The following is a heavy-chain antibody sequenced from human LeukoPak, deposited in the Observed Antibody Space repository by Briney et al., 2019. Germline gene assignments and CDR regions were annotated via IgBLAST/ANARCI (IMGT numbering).Heavy chain of an antibody. CDR2: IYYSGST. Sequence: SETLSLTCTVSGGSISSSSYYWGWIRQPPGKGLEWIGSIYYSGSTYYNPSLKSRVTISVDTSKNQFSLKLSSVTAADTAVYYCASVPAGSPYYYGMDVWGQGTTVTVSS. D-gene: IGHD6-25*01. V-gene: IGHV4-39*07. CDR3: ASVPAGSPYYYGMDV. CDR1: GGSISSSSYY. J-gene: IGHJ6*02.